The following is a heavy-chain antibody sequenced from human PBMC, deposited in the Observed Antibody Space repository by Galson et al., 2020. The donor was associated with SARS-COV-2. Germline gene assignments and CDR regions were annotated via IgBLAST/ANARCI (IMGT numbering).Heavy chain of an antibody. CDR2: IGSTSRNM. D-gene: IGHD2-8*01. V-gene: IGHV3-21*01. CDR1: GFNFYDRN. J-gene: IGHJ3*02. Sequence: GGSLRLSCTASGFNFYDRNMNWVRQAPGKGLEWVPSIGSTSRNMYYAGSVKGRFIISRDNTKNSLFLQMTSLRVEDTALYYCASGDSINDAGAHPFEIWGRGTLVTVSS. CDR3: ASGDSINDAGAHPFEI.